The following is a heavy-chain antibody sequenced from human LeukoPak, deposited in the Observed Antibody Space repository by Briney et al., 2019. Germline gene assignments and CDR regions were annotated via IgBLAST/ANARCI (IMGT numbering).Heavy chain of an antibody. CDR1: GFTFSSYG. D-gene: IGHD2-21*01. J-gene: IGHJ4*02. V-gene: IGHV3-33*01. CDR3: ARDFEAYCGGGLDY. CDR2: IWYDGSNK. Sequence: GGSLRLSCAASGFTFSSYGMHWVRQAPGKGLEWVAVIWYDGSNKYSADSVKGRFTIHRDNSKNTLYLQMNSLRAEDTAVYYCARDFEAYCGGGLDYWGQGTLVTVSS.